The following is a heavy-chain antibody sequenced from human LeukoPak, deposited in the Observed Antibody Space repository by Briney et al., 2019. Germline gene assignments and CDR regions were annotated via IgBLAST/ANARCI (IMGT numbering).Heavy chain of an antibody. CDR1: GFTFSSYE. CDR3: ARDSYYDSSGYYYAHDFDD. V-gene: IGHV3-48*03. Sequence: PGGSLRLSCAASGFTFSSYEMNWVRQAPGKGLEWVSYISSSSNTIYYADSVKGRFTISRDNAKNSLYLQMHSLRAENTAVYYCARDSYYDSSGYYYAHDFDDWGQGTLVTVSS. CDR2: ISSSSNTI. J-gene: IGHJ4*02. D-gene: IGHD3-22*01.